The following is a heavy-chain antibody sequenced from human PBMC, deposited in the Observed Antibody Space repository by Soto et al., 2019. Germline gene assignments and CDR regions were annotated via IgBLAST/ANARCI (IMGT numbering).Heavy chain of an antibody. J-gene: IGHJ4*02. Sequence: QVQLQESGPGLVKPSQTLSLICTVSGTSITSGGYYWSWIRQHPGKGLEWIGCIYSSGSTSYNPSLKSRLAMSVDTSNNQFSLSLSSVTAADTAVYYCTRGTLHWGQGTLVTVSS. CDR3: TRGTLH. CDR1: GTSITSGGYY. V-gene: IGHV4-31*03. CDR2: IYSSGST.